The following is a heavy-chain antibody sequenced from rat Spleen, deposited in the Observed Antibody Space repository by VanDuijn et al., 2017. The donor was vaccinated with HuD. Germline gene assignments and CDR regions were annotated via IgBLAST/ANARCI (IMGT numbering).Heavy chain of an antibody. D-gene: IGHD1-1*01. J-gene: IGHJ4*01. V-gene: IGHV5-43*01. CDR1: GFTFSSYV. CDR3: ARHLQWSHVMDA. Sequence: EVQLVESGGGLVQPGSSLKVSCVASGFTFSSYVMHWFRQAPENGIEWLAYINTDSSSTHYAETVKGRLTIPRDNAKNTQYLQMDSLRSEDTATYYCARHLQWSHVMDAWGQGASVTVSS. CDR2: INTDSSST.